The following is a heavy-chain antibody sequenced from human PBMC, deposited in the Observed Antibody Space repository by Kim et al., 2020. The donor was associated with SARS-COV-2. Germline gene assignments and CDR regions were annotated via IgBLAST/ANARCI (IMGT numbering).Heavy chain of an antibody. CDR1: GFTFSSYW. V-gene: IGHV3-74*01. Sequence: GGSLRLSCAASGFTFSSYWMHWVRQAPGKGLVWVSRINSDSSIIGYADSVEGRFTISRDNAKNTLYLQMKSLRAEDTAIYYCVREIANCGGDCLYYWGQGTLVSVSS. CDR2: INSDSSII. CDR3: VREIANCGGDCLYY. D-gene: IGHD2-21*02. J-gene: IGHJ4*02.